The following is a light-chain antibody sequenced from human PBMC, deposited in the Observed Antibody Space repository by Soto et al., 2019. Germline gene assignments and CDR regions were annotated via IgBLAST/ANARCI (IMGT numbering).Light chain of an antibody. Sequence: QSALTQPASVSGSPGQSIAISCTGTSSDVGSYNYVSWYQQHPGKAPKLMIYDVSNRPSGVSDRFSGSKSGNTASLTISGLQAEGEADYYCTSYTSGSTYVFGTGTKVTVL. CDR2: DVS. CDR1: SSDVGSYNY. V-gene: IGLV2-14*03. CDR3: TSYTSGSTYV. J-gene: IGLJ1*01.